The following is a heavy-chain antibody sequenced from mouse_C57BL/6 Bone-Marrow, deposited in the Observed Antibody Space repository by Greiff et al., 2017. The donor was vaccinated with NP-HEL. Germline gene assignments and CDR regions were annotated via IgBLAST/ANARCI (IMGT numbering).Heavy chain of an antibody. CDR2: IDPSDSYT. J-gene: IGHJ1*03. Sequence: QVQLQQPGAELVRPGTSVKLSCKASGYTFTSYWMHWVKQRPGQGLEWIGVIDPSDSYTNYNQKFKGKAILTVDTSSSTAYMQLSSLTSEDSAVYYCAREAPITTVVARYFAVWGTGTTVTVSS. V-gene: IGHV1-59*01. D-gene: IGHD1-1*01. CDR3: AREAPITTVVARYFAV. CDR1: GYTFTSYW.